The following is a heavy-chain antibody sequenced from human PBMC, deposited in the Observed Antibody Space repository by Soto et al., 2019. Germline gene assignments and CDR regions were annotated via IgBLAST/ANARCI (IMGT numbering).Heavy chain of an antibody. Sequence: SLRLSCAASGFTFSSYWMHWVRQAPGKGLVWVSRINSDGSSTSYADSVKGRFTISRDNAKNTLYLQMNSLRAEDTAVYYCARDPPSYCSGGSCYSAYYYYGMDVWGQGTTVTVSS. V-gene: IGHV3-74*01. CDR3: ARDPPSYCSGGSCYSAYYYYGMDV. J-gene: IGHJ6*02. CDR1: GFTFSSYW. CDR2: INSDGSST. D-gene: IGHD2-15*01.